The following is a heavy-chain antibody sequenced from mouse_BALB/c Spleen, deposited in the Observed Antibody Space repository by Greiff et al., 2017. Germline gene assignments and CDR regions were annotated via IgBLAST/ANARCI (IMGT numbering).Heavy chain of an antibody. Sequence: EVQRVESGGGLVQPGGSRKLSCAASGFTFSSFGMHWVRQAPEKGLEWVAYISSGSSTIYYADTVKGRFTISRDNPKNTLFLQMTSLRSEDTAMYYCARSGRYDGYAMDYWGQGTSVTVSS. V-gene: IGHV5-17*02. CDR3: ARSGRYDGYAMDY. J-gene: IGHJ4*01. D-gene: IGHD2-3*01. CDR1: GFTFSSFG. CDR2: ISSGSSTI.